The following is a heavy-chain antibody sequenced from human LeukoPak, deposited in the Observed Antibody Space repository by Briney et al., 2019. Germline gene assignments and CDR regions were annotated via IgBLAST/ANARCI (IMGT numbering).Heavy chain of an antibody. J-gene: IGHJ6*03. CDR1: GYTFTGYY. CDR3: ARALDSSGYYYQYYYYMDV. Sequence: GASVKVSCKASGYTFTGYYMHWVRQAPGQGLEWMGWINPNSGGTNYAQKFQGRVTMTRDTSISTAYMELSRLRSDDTAVYYCARALDSSGYYYQYYYYMDVWGKGTTVTISS. CDR2: INPNSGGT. V-gene: IGHV1-2*02. D-gene: IGHD3-22*01.